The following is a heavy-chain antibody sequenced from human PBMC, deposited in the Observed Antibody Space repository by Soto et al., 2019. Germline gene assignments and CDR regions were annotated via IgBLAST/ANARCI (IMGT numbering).Heavy chain of an antibody. CDR3: TRENIENSDGLYDAFDI. CDR2: MNPKSGGA. D-gene: IGHD5-18*01. Sequence: GSVKVSCKTSGYTFTDYYTHWVRQAPGQGLEWMGWMNPKSGGAYFAQKFQGRVTLTRDTSIGTAYIEVNSLTPDDTAVYFCTRENIENSDGLYDAFDIWGQGTTVTVSS. J-gene: IGHJ3*02. V-gene: IGHV1-2*02. CDR1: GYTFTDYY.